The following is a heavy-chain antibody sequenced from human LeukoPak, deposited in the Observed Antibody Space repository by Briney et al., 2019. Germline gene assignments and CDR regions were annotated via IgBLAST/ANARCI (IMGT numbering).Heavy chain of an antibody. CDR1: GYTFTDYY. V-gene: IGHV1-69-2*01. CDR2: VDPEDGET. J-gene: IGHJ3*02. D-gene: IGHD1-26*01. CDR3: ATDRGVKVGATFDAFDI. Sequence: ASVKIPCKVSGYTFTDYYMHWVQQAPGKGLEWMGLVDPEDGETIYAEKFQGRVTITADTSTDTAYMELSSLRSEDTAVYYCATDRGVKVGATFDAFDIWGQGTMVTVSS.